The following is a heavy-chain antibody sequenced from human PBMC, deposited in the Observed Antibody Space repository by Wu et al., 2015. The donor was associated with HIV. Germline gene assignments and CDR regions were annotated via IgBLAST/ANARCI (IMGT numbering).Heavy chain of an antibody. V-gene: IGHV1-2*02. Sequence: QVQLVQSGAEVKKPGASVKVSCKASGYTFTGYYMHWVRQAPGQGLEWMGWINPNSGGTNYAQKFQGRVTMTRDTSISTAYMELSRLRSDDTAVYYCARGPDYYGSGSYYWFDPGAREPWSPSPQ. D-gene: IGHD3-10*01. CDR1: GYTFTGYY. J-gene: IGHJ5*02. CDR2: INPNSGGT. CDR3: ARGPDYYGSGSYYWFDP.